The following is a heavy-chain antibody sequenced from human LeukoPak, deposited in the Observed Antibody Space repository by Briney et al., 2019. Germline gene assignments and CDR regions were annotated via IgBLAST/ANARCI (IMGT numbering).Heavy chain of an antibody. J-gene: IGHJ4*02. CDR3: VKDTSVEGFDA. V-gene: IGHV3-23*01. D-gene: IGHD4-23*01. Sequence: GGSLRLSCATSGFTFSNYAMSWVRQAPGKGLEWVSAISSGDDSSYYAESVQGRFTISRDRSRNTLYLHMNYLRAEDTAVYFCVKDTSVEGFDAWGQGTLVTVSS. CDR2: ISSGDDSS. CDR1: GFTFSNYA.